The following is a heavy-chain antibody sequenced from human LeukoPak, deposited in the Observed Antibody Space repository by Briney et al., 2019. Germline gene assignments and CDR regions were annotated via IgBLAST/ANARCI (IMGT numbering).Heavy chain of an antibody. J-gene: IGHJ4*02. D-gene: IGHD6-19*01. CDR3: ASGLSSGWYNY. CDR2: INHSGST. Sequence: PSETLSLTCAVYGGSFSGYYWSWIRQPPGKGLEWIGEINHSGSTNYNPSLKSRVTISVDTSKNQFSLKLSSVTAADTAVYYCASGLSSGWYNYWGQGALVTVSS. CDR1: GGSFSGYY. V-gene: IGHV4-34*01.